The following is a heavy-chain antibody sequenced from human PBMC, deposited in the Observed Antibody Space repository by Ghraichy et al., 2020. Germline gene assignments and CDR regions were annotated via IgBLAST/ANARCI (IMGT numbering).Heavy chain of an antibody. Sequence: SETLSLTFAISGDSVSSNSAAWNWIRQSPSRGLEWLGRTYYRSKWYNDYAVSVKSRITIDPDTSKNQFSLQLNSVTPEDTAVYYCARGGAGATVGDFDYWGRGTVVVVSS. D-gene: IGHD1-26*01. CDR2: TYYRSKWYN. CDR3: ARGGAGATVGDFDY. J-gene: IGHJ4*02. CDR1: GDSVSSNSAA. V-gene: IGHV6-1*01.